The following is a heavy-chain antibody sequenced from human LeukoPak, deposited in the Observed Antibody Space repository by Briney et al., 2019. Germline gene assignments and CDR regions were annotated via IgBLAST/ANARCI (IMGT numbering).Heavy chain of an antibody. J-gene: IGHJ4*02. CDR3: AKRGDVIRVILVGFYKEAYYFDS. Sequence: PGGSLRHSCAVSGITLNNYGMSWVRQAPGKGLEWVSGISGSSGNTYYADSVKGRFTISRDNSKNTLYLQMNSLRAEDTAVYFCAKRGDVIRVILVGFYKEAYYFDSWGQGALVTVSS. V-gene: IGHV3-23*01. CDR2: ISGSSGNT. D-gene: IGHD2-21*01. CDR1: GITLNNYG.